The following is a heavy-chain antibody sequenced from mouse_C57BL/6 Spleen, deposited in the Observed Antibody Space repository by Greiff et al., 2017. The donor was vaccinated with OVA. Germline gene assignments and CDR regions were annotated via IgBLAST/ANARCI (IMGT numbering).Heavy chain of an antibody. CDR1: GYAFSSSW. Sequence: QVQLKESGPELVKPGASVKISCKASGYAFSSSWMNWVKQRPGKGLEWIGRIYPGDGDTNYNGKFKGKAPLTADKSSSTAYMQLSSLTSEDSAVYFCATDIYDYDWYFDVWGTGTTVTVSS. CDR2: IYPGDGDT. V-gene: IGHV1-82*01. D-gene: IGHD2-4*01. J-gene: IGHJ1*03. CDR3: ATDIYDYDWYFDV.